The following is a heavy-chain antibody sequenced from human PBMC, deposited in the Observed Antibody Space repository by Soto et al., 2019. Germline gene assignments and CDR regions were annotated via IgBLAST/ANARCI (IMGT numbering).Heavy chain of an antibody. J-gene: IGHJ4*02. Sequence: QVQLQESGPGLVKPSQTLSLTCSVSAGSISSNGYYWNWIRQHPGKCLEWIGYIYHSGGTYSSPSLRSRVSISVDTSNNQFSLKLSSVTAADTAVYYCARDRGGYGAFDYWGQGTLVTVSS. D-gene: IGHD5-18*01. CDR3: ARDRGGYGAFDY. CDR2: IYHSGGT. V-gene: IGHV4-31*03. CDR1: AGSISSNGYY.